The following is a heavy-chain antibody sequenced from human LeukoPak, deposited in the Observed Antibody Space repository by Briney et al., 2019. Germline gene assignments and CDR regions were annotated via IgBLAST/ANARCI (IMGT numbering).Heavy chain of an antibody. CDR3: ARRVVIMGFDC. CDR2: ISGSGNIT. CDR1: GFTFSSYE. J-gene: IGHJ4*02. D-gene: IGHD3-3*01. V-gene: IGHV3-48*03. Sequence: GGSLRLSCVGSGFTFSSYEMNWVRQAPGKGLEWVSYISGSGNITYYADSLKGRFTISRDNAKNSLYLQMNSLRAEDTAVYYCARRVVIMGFDCWGQGTLVAVSS.